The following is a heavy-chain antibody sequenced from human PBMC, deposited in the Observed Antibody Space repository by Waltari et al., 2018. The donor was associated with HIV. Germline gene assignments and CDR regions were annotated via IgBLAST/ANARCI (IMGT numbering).Heavy chain of an antibody. D-gene: IGHD1-26*01. CDR1: GVTFISYV. CDR2: ISFDGRNE. J-gene: IGHJ4*02. V-gene: IGHV3-30*18. CDR3: AKEGWELLQFGYYFDY. Sequence: QVQLVESGGGVVEPGQSLRLCCAASGVTFISYVLHWVRQAPGKGLDCVAVISFDGRNEYYADSVKGRFTISRDNSKNTVYLQMNSLRAEDTAVYYCAKEGWELLQFGYYFDYWGQGTLVTVSS.